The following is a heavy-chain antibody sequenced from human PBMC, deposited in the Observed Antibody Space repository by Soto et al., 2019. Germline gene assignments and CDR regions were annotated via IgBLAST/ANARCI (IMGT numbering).Heavy chain of an antibody. CDR3: ARARTSSCPVGCWFDP. Sequence: ASVKVSCKASGGTFSSYAISWVRQAPGQGLEWMGGIIPIFGTANYAQKFQGRVTITADESTSTAYMELSSLRSEDTAVYYCARARTSSCPVGCWFDPWGQGTLVRLL. CDR1: GGTFSSYA. D-gene: IGHD2-15*01. CDR2: IIPIFGTA. J-gene: IGHJ5*02. V-gene: IGHV1-69*13.